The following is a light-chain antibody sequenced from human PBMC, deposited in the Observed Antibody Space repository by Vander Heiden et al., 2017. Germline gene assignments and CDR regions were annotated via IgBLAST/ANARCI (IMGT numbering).Light chain of an antibody. Sequence: QSVLTQPPPVSGAPGHRFTIPCPRSRSNIGAGFDVHWYQQLPGAAPKLLIYGKSNRPSGVPDRFSDSKSDTSASLAITGLQAEDEADYYCQSYDSSLSAWVFGGGTKLTV. V-gene: IGLV1-40*01. CDR1: RSNIGAGFD. J-gene: IGLJ3*02. CDR3: QSYDSSLSAWV. CDR2: GKS.